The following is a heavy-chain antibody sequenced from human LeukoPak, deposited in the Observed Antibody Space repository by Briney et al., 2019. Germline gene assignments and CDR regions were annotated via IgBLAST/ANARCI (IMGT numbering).Heavy chain of an antibody. Sequence: PSETLSLTCTVSGGSISSSSYYWGWIRQPPGKGLEWIGSIYYSGSTYYNPSLKSRVTISVDTSKNQFSLKLSSVTAADTAVYYCARLFDFWSGPSSPDAFDIWGQGTMVTVSS. CDR2: IYYSGST. CDR3: ARLFDFWSGPSSPDAFDI. CDR1: GGSISSSSYY. D-gene: IGHD3-3*01. V-gene: IGHV4-39*01. J-gene: IGHJ3*02.